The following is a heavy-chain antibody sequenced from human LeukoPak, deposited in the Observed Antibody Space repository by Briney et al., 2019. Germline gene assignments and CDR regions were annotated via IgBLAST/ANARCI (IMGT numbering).Heavy chain of an antibody. V-gene: IGHV4-39*07. CDR2: ILHSGAT. Sequence: SETLSLTCIVSGGSISTSSYYWGWIRQPPGKGLEWIGEILHSGATNYNPSLKSRVTISLDTSNNQFSLKLTSVTAADTAMYYCGRNAAYCIDCWGQGVLVTVSS. J-gene: IGHJ1*01. D-gene: IGHD3-9*01. CDR3: GRNAAYCIDC. CDR1: GGSISTSSYY.